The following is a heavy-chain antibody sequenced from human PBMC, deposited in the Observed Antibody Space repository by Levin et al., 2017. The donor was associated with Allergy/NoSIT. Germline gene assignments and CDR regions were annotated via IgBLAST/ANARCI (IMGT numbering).Heavy chain of an antibody. D-gene: IGHD2-2*02. CDR2: MNPNSGNT. V-gene: IGHV1-8*01. CDR3: ARGRCSSTSCYTTRVWANWFDP. J-gene: IGHJ5*02. Sequence: GESLKISCKASGYTFTSYDINWVRQATGQGLEWMGWMNPNSGNTGYAQKFQGRVTMTRNTSISTAYMELSSLRSEDTAVYYCARGRCSSTSCYTTRVWANWFDPWGQGTLVTVSS. CDR1: GYTFTSYD.